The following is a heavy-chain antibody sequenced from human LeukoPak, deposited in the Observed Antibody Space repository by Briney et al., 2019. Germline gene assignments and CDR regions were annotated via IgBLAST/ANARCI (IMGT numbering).Heavy chain of an antibody. J-gene: IGHJ5*02. D-gene: IGHD2-2*01. CDR2: ISGSGGST. CDR1: GFTFSSYA. CDR3: AKDIPPIRLYCSSTSCYPA. V-gene: IGHV3-23*01. Sequence: PGGSLRLSCAASGFTFSSYAMSWVRQAPGKGLEWVSAISGSGGSTYYADSVKGRFTISRDNSKNTLYLQMNSLRAEDTAVYYCAKDIPPIRLYCSSTSCYPAWGQGTLVTVSS.